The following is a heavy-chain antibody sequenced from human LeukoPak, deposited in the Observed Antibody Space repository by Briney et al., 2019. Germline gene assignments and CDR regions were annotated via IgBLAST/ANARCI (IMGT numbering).Heavy chain of an antibody. Sequence: GGSLRLSCAASGFTFSSYNMNWVRQAPGKGLEWVSFISSSSSYIYYSDSVKGRFTIPRDNAMNSLYLQMNSLRAEDTAVYYCAREIPVTPVCFDYWGQGTLVTVSS. CDR3: AREIPVTPVCFDY. CDR2: ISSSSSYI. J-gene: IGHJ4*02. V-gene: IGHV3-21*01. CDR1: GFTFSSYN. D-gene: IGHD2-21*01.